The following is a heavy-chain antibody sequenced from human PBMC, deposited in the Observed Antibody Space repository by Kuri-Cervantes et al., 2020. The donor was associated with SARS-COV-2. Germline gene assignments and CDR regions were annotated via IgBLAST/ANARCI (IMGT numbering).Heavy chain of an antibody. CDR2: ISGSGGST. D-gene: IGHD3-22*01. V-gene: IGHV3-23*01. J-gene: IGHJ3*02. CDR3: AREPDYYDSSGYYYRGGAFDI. CDR1: GFTFSSYA. Sequence: GGSLRLSCAASGFTFSSYAMSWVRQAPGKGLEWVSAISGSGGSTYYADSVKGRFTISRDNAKNSLYLQMNSLRAEDTAVYYCAREPDYYDSSGYYYRGGAFDIWGQGTMVTVSS.